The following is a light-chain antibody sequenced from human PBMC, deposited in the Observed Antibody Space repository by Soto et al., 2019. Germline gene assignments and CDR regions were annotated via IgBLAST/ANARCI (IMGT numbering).Light chain of an antibody. CDR2: EGT. J-gene: IGLJ2*01. CDR3: SSYAGSSALVV. CDR1: STDFENYNL. Sequence: QSVLTQPASVSGSPGHSITISCTRSSTDFENYNLVSWYQHCPEKAPKLIIYEGTNSPSEISDRVSGSESDTTASLIISGLQPEDEADYYCSSYAGSSALVVFGGGTKLTVL. V-gene: IGLV2-23*01.